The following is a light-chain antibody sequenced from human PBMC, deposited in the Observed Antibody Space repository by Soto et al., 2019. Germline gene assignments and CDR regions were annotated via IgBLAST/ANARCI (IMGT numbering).Light chain of an antibody. J-gene: IGKJ1*01. CDR2: GAS. Sequence: EIVLTQSPGTLSLSPGERATLSCRASQSVSSSYVAWYQQKPGQAHRLLIYGASSRATGIPDRFSGSGSGTDFTLTISRLEPEDFAVYYCQQYGSSPLTFGQGTKVEIK. CDR3: QQYGSSPLT. CDR1: QSVSSSY. V-gene: IGKV3-20*01.